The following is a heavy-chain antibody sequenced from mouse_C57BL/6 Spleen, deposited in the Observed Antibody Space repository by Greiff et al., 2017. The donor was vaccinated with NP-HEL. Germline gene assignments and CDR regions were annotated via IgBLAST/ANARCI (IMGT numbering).Heavy chain of an antibody. V-gene: IGHV1-15*01. D-gene: IGHD1-1*01. CDR3: IITTVVARGLGY. CDR1: GYTFTDYE. J-gene: IGHJ2*01. CDR2: IDPETGGT. Sequence: QVQLQQSGAELVRPGASVTLSCKASGYTFTDYEMHWVKQTPVHGLEWIGAIDPETGGTAYNQKFKGKAILTAAKSSSTAYMELRSLTSEDSAVYYCIITTVVARGLGYWGQGTTLTVSS.